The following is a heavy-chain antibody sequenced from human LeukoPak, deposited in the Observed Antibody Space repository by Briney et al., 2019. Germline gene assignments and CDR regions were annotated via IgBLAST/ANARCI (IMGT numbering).Heavy chain of an antibody. J-gene: IGHJ3*02. CDR1: GFTFSSYS. V-gene: IGHV3-21*01. CDR2: ISSSSSYI. CDR3: AREGPLMRAFDI. Sequence: GGSLRPSCAASGFTFSSYSMNWVRQAPGKGLEWVSSISSSSSYIYYADSVKGRFTISRDNAKNSLYLQMNSLRAEDTAVYYCAREGPLMRAFDIWGQGTMVTVSS.